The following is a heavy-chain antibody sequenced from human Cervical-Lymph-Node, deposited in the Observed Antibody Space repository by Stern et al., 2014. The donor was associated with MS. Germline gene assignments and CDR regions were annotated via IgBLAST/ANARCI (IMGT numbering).Heavy chain of an antibody. Sequence: VQLVQSGAEVKKPGESLKISCKTAGYSFTNYWIGWGRQMPGKGLEWMGIIYPSDSDTRYSPSFQGQVFISADKSIGTAYLQWRSLKASDSGIYYCARGAPPENWGQGTLVTVSS. D-gene: IGHD1-26*01. J-gene: IGHJ4*02. CDR1: GYSFTNYW. CDR2: IYPSDSDT. V-gene: IGHV5-51*03. CDR3: ARGAPPEN.